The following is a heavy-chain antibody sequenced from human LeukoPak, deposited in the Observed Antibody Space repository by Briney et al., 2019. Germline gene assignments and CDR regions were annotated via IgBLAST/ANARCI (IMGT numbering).Heavy chain of an antibody. Sequence: SETLSLTCAVYSGSFSGYYWSWIRQPPGKGLEWIGETNHGGSTNYNPSLKSRVTISVDTSKNQFSLKLSSVTAADTAVYYCARGRTAMSNWGQGTLVTVSS. V-gene: IGHV4-34*01. CDR1: SGSFSGYY. CDR3: ARGRTAMSN. J-gene: IGHJ4*02. CDR2: TNHGGST. D-gene: IGHD5-18*01.